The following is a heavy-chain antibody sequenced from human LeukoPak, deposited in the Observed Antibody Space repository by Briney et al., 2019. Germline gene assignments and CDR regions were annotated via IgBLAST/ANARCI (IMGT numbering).Heavy chain of an antibody. Sequence: GGSLRLSCAASGFTFSSHGMNWVRQAPGKGLEWVSGISPSGGITYYTDSVKGRFTISRDNSKNTVSLQMNSLRGEDTAVYYCASSRYYGSGSNDYWGQGTLVTVSS. J-gene: IGHJ4*02. D-gene: IGHD3-10*01. CDR3: ASSRYYGSGSNDY. CDR1: GFTFSSHG. CDR2: ISPSGGIT. V-gene: IGHV3-23*01.